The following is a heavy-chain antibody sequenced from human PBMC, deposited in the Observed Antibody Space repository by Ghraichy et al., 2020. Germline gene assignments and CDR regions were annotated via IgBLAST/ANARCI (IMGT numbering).Heavy chain of an antibody. CDR3: ARIHAPARGESLIDY. Sequence: SETLSLTCTVSGGSISSSSYYWGWIRQPPGKGLEWIGSRYYSGSTYYNPSLKSRVTITVDTSKNQFSLKLSSVTAADTAVYYCARIHAPARGESLIDYWGQGTLVTVSS. J-gene: IGHJ4*02. CDR1: GGSISSSSYY. D-gene: IGHD3-10*01. V-gene: IGHV4-39*07. CDR2: RYYSGST.